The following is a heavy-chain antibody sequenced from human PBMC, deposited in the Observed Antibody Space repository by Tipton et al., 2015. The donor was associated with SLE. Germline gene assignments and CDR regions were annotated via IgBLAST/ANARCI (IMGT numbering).Heavy chain of an antibody. D-gene: IGHD3-10*01. CDR3: ARELWFETPGAFEI. V-gene: IGHV4-59*01. Sequence: TLSLTCTVSGGSISSYYWRWIRQPPGKGLEWIGYIYYSGSTNYNPSLKSRVTISVDTSKNQFSLKLSSVTAADTAGYYCARELWFETPGAFEIWGQGTMVTVSS. J-gene: IGHJ3*02. CDR1: GGSISSYY. CDR2: IYYSGST.